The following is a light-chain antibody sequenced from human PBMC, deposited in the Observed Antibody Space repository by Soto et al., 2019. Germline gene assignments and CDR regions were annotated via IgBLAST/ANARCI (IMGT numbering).Light chain of an antibody. Sequence: QSALTQPGSVSGSPGQWNAISCTGTRSDVGGYNLFSWYQQHPGKAPNLMIYEVSTRPSGFSNRFSASKSGNTASLTISGLQAENEAHYYCCSYAGSSTVFGTGPKVTVL. V-gene: IGLV2-23*02. CDR1: RSDVGGYNL. CDR3: CSYAGSSTV. CDR2: EVS. J-gene: IGLJ1*01.